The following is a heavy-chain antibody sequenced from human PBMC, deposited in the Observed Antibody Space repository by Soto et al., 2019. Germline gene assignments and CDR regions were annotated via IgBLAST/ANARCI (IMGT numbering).Heavy chain of an antibody. D-gene: IGHD3-3*01. CDR2: ISAYNGNT. CDR3: ARDPVYYDFWSGHLKGGFYYGMDV. CDR1: GYTFTSYG. Sequence: ASVKVSCKASGYTFTSYGISWVRQAPGQGLEWMGWISAYNGNTNYAQKLQGRVTMTTDTSTSTAYMELRSLRSDDTAVYYCARDPVYYDFWSGHLKGGFYYGMDVWGQGTTVTVSS. V-gene: IGHV1-18*01. J-gene: IGHJ6*02.